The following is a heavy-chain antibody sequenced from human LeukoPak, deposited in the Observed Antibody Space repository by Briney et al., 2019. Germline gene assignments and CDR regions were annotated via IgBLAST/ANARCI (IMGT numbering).Heavy chain of an antibody. J-gene: IGHJ4*02. CDR1: GYTFANYA. CDR3: AKIPSTGLFDY. D-gene: IGHD3-9*01. CDR2: ISAYNGNT. V-gene: IGHV1-18*01. Sequence: ASVKVSCKASGYTFANYAISWVRQAPGQGLEWMGWISAYNGNTNYAQKLQGRVTMTTDTSTSTAYMELRSLRSDDTAVYYCAKIPSTGLFDYWGQGTLVTASS.